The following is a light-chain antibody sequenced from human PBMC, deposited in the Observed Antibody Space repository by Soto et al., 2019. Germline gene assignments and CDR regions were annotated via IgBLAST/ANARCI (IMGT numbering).Light chain of an antibody. J-gene: IGLJ3*02. CDR2: SND. V-gene: IGLV1-44*01. CDR3: AAWDDSLSWV. CDR1: SPNIGTNA. Sequence: QSVVTQTPSASGTPGQRVTISCSGSSPNIGTNAVNWCQQLPGTAPRLLIYSNDQRPPGVPDRFSGSKSGTSASLAISGLQPEDEADYYCAAWDDSLSWVFGGGTKLTVL.